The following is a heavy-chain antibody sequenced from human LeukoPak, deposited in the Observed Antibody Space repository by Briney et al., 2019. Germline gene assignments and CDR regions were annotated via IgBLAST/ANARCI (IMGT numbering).Heavy chain of an antibody. D-gene: IGHD2/OR15-2a*01. Sequence: ASVKVSCKASGYTFTSYDINWVRQATGQGLEWMGWMNPNSGNTGYAQKFQGRVTTTRNTSISTAYMELSSLRSEDTAVYYCARGSFPYYYYYMDVWGKGTTVTVSS. CDR3: ARGSFPYYYYYMDV. CDR2: MNPNSGNT. V-gene: IGHV1-8*03. CDR1: GYTFTSYD. J-gene: IGHJ6*03.